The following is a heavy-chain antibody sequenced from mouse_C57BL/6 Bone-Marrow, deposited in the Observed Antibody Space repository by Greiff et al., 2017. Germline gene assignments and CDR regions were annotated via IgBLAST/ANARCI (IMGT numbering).Heavy chain of an antibody. D-gene: IGHD1-1*01. CDR2: ISSGSSTI. J-gene: IGHJ1*03. Sequence: DVKLVESGGGLVKPGGSLKLSCAASGFTFSDYRMHWVRQAPEKGLEWVAYISSGSSTIYYADTVKGRFTISRDNAKNTLFLQMTSLRSEDTAMYYCARRNYGSSYCYWYFDVWGTGTTVTVSS. CDR3: ARRNYGSSYCYWYFDV. V-gene: IGHV5-17*01. CDR1: GFTFSDYR.